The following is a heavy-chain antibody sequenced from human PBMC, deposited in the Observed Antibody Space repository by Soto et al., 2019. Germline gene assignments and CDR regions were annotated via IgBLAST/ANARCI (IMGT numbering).Heavy chain of an antibody. V-gene: IGHV1-69*08. Sequence: QVQLVQSGAEVQKPGSSVKVSCKASGGTFSSYTISWVRQAPGQGLEWMGRIIPILGIANYAQKFQGRVTITADKSTSTAYMELSSLRSEDTAVYYCAREADWPYFDYWGQGTLVTVSS. CDR1: GGTFSSYT. D-gene: IGHD3-9*01. CDR3: AREADWPYFDY. J-gene: IGHJ4*02. CDR2: IIPILGIA.